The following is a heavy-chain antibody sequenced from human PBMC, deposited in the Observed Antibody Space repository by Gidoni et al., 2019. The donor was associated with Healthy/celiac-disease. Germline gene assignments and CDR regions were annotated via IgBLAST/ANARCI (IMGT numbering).Heavy chain of an antibody. Sequence: EVQLVESGGGLVQPGGSLRLSCAASGFTFSSYSMNWVRQAPGKGLEWVSYISSSSSTIYYADSVKGRFTISRDNAKNSLYLQMNSLRAEDTAVYYCARAGITIFGVVIIPHFDYWGQGTLVTVSS. V-gene: IGHV3-48*01. CDR3: ARAGITIFGVVIIPHFDY. J-gene: IGHJ4*02. D-gene: IGHD3-3*01. CDR1: GFTFSSYS. CDR2: ISSSSSTI.